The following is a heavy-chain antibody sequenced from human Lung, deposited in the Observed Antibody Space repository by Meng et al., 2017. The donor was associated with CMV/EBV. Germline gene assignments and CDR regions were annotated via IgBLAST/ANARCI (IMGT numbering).Heavy chain of an antibody. J-gene: IGHJ4*02. CDR2: IIPILGIA. CDR3: ARALYYYDSSGYYPYFDY. D-gene: IGHD3-22*01. CDR1: GDTFRSHA. Sequence: SXXVSXKASGDTFRSHAISWVRQPPGQGLEWLGGIIPILGIATYAQKFQGRVAIAADKSTTTAYMELSRLRSEDTAVYFCARALYYYDSSGYYPYFDYXGQGXLVTVSS. V-gene: IGHV1-69*10.